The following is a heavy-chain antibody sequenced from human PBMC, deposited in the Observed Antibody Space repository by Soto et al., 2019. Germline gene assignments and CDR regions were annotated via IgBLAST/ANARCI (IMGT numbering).Heavy chain of an antibody. D-gene: IGHD3-3*01. CDR1: GYTFTRYD. V-gene: IGHV1-8*01. J-gene: IGHJ4*02. CDR3: ARTIYGVATYYFDY. Sequence: QVQLVQSGAEVKKPGASVKVSCKASGYTFTRYDISWVRQATGQGLEWMGWMSPSSGTTGFVQKFQGRVTVTRDTSISTAYMEVTSLTSEDTAVYYCARTIYGVATYYFDYWGQGTLVTVSS. CDR2: MSPSSGTT.